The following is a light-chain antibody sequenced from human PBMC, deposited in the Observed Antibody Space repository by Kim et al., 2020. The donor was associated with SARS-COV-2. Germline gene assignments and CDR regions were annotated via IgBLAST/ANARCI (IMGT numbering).Light chain of an antibody. V-gene: IGLV3-19*01. CDR2: DEV. CDR1: SLRSYY. CDR3: NSRDSSSNLWM. Sequence: SSELTQDPAVSVTLGQTVTITCQGDSLRSYYASWYQQKPGQAPVLVIYDEVNRPTGIPDRFSGSTSGNTASLTISGAQAEDEADYFCNSRDSSSNLWMFGGGTQLTVL. J-gene: IGLJ3*02.